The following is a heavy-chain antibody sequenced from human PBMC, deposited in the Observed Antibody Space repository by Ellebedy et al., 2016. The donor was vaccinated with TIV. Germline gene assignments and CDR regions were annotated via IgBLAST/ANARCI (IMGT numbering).Heavy chain of an antibody. D-gene: IGHD3-22*01. Sequence: ASVKVSCKASGVTFNTYAFTWVRQAPGRGLESMGRIIPILGMTNYAQKFQGRLTITADRSTTTAYVELSSLTFEDTAICYCATDSSRGDAVFDFWGQGTLVTVSS. CDR2: IIPILGMT. CDR1: GVTFNTYA. CDR3: ATDSSRGDAVFDF. V-gene: IGHV1-69*04. J-gene: IGHJ5*01.